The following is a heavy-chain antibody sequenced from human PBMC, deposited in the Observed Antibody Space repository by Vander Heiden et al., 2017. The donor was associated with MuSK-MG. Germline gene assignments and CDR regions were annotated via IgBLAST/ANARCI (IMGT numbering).Heavy chain of an antibody. CDR1: GASISTSGYY. J-gene: IGHJ4*02. Sequence: QVQLQEWGPGLVKPSETLSLTCSVSGASISTSGYYWGWIRQPPGKWLEWIGNVYYSGTTDYNPSLKSRVTVSIDTSKNQFSLEVRSVTAADTAVYYCARYKSGTMFADWGQGTLVTVSS. D-gene: IGHD1-7*01. CDR3: ARYKSGTMFAD. V-gene: IGHV4-39*01. CDR2: VYYSGTT.